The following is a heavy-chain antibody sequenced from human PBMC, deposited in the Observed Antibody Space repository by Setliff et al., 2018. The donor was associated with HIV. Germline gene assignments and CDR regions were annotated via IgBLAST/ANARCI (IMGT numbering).Heavy chain of an antibody. V-gene: IGHV4-4*07. J-gene: IGHJ6*03. CDR2: IYSSGRT. D-gene: IGHD2-2*01. Sequence: SETLSLTCTVSGDSITSHYWSWIRQPAGKGLEWIGRIYSSGRTTYNPSLKSRFTMALDTSRNEVSLKVSSVTAADAAVYYCARDRDIVVVPASPQGYYYYMDVWGKGTTVTVSS. CDR1: GDSITSHY. CDR3: ARDRDIVVVPASPQGYYYYMDV.